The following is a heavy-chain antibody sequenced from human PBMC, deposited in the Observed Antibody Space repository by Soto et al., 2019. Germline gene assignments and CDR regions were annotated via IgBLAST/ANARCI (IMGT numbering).Heavy chain of an antibody. J-gene: IGHJ4*02. CDR3: ARAPGTGYYYDSSGYYYPYYFDY. D-gene: IGHD3-22*01. V-gene: IGHV1-2*04. CDR1: GYTFTGYY. CDR2: INPNSGGT. Sequence: ASVKVSCKASGYTFTGYYMHWVRQAPGQGLEWVGWINPNSGGTNYAQKFQGWVTMTRDTSISTAYMELSRLRSDDTAVYYCARAPGTGYYYDSSGYYYPYYFDYWGQGTLVTVSS.